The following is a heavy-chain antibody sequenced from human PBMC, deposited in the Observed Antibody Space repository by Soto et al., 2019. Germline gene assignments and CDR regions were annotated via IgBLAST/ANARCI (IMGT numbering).Heavy chain of an antibody. CDR1: VFTFINFG. Sequence: PGWSLRLSCVGSVFTFINFGIHWVRQAPGKGLEWLAVVSYDEVNKFYADSVRGRFTISRDNSKDTVYLQINSLRRDDTAMYFCAKVMTEYSGVAIDHWGQGTLVTVSS. CDR2: VSYDEVNK. J-gene: IGHJ4*02. CDR3: AKVMTEYSGVAIDH. V-gene: IGHV3-30*18. D-gene: IGHD6-19*01.